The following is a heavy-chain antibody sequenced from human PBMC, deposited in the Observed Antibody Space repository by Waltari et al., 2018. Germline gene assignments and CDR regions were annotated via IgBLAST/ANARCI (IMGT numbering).Heavy chain of an antibody. CDR3: ARDFNWGWDF. Sequence: EVQLVDSGGGLVQPGGSLRLSCAASGFTCSSNWISWVRQAPGGGQEWMANRSPDGRQQYYVNSVRGRFSISRDNAKNSLYLQLNSRRAEDTAIYYCARDFNWGWDFWGQGTLVTVSS. V-gene: IGHV3-7*03. CDR2: RSPDGRQQ. D-gene: IGHD7-27*01. CDR1: GFTCSSNW. J-gene: IGHJ4*02.